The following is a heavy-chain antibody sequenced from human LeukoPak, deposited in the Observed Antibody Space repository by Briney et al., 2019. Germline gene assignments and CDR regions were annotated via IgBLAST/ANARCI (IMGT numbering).Heavy chain of an antibody. CDR1: GFTITNYW. Sequence: GESLRLSCTVTGFTITNYWMTWVRQAPGKGLEWVAYIKGDGSEKNYVDSVKGRFSISRDNAKNSPYLQMNSLRAEDTAVYYCARDQGYYDFWSGYYTVDYWGQGTLVTVSS. D-gene: IGHD3-3*01. V-gene: IGHV3-7*01. J-gene: IGHJ4*02. CDR3: ARDQGYYDFWSGYYTVDY. CDR2: IKGDGSEK.